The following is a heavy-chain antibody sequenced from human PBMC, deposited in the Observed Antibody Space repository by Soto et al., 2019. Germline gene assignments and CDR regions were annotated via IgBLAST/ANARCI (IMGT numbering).Heavy chain of an antibody. J-gene: IGHJ6*02. CDR1: GGTFSSYA. CDR3: ARVDEVVTAILTTQATQGYYYYGMDV. Sequence: SVKVSCKASGGTFSSYAISWVRQAPGQGLEWMGGIIPIFGTANYAQRFQGRVTITADESTSTAYMELSSLRSEDTAVYYCARVDEVVTAILTTQATQGYYYYGMDVWGQGTTVTVSS. D-gene: IGHD2-21*02. V-gene: IGHV1-69*13. CDR2: IIPIFGTA.